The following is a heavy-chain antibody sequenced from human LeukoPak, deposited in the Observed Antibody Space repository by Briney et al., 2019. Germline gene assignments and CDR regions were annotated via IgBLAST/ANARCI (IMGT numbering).Heavy chain of an antibody. V-gene: IGHV4-4*02. CDR2: IYHSGSP. D-gene: IGHD1-1*01. J-gene: IGHJ4*02. CDR3: ARVNINNWHSCDY. CDR1: GGSISSNNW. Sequence: SGTLSLTCAVSGGSISSNNWWGWVRQPPGKGLEWIGEIYHSGSPNYNPSLKGRVTISVDKSRNHFSLNLSSVTAADTAVYYCARVNINNWHSCDYWGQGTLVTVSS.